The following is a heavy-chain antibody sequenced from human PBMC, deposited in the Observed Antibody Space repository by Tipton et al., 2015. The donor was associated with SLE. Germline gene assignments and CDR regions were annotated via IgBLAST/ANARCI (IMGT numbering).Heavy chain of an antibody. Sequence: TLSLTCTVSGGSIRSGGYYWSWIRQHPEKGLEWIGYIESSGSIYYNPSLKSRVTISIDTSENQFSFRLSSVTAADTAMYYCARVGQRRFSGRDPYGTFDIWGQGTMVTVSS. CDR2: IESSGSI. J-gene: IGHJ3*02. D-gene: IGHD3-10*01. V-gene: IGHV4-31*03. CDR3: ARVGQRRFSGRDPYGTFDI. CDR1: GGSIRSGGYY.